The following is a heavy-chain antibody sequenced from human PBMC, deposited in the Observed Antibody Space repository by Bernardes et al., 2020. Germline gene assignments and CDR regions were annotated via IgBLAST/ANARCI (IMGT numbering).Heavy chain of an antibody. Sequence: SVSVCCNASGYTFTSYYMHWVRQAPVQGLEWMGIINPSCGSTSYAQMFQGRVTMTRDTATSTVYMELSSLRSEDTAVYYCVVAAAGTHPYYYYGMDVWGKGTTVTVSS. V-gene: IGHV1-46*01. D-gene: IGHD6-13*01. J-gene: IGHJ6*04. CDR3: VVAAAGTHPYYYYGMDV. CDR1: GYTFTSYY. CDR2: INPSCGST.